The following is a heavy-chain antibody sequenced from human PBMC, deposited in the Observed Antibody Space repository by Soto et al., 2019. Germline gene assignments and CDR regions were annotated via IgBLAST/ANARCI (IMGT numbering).Heavy chain of an antibody. Sequence: EAQLVESGGGLVQPGGSLRLSCAASGFTFSDHYMDWFSQSPGKGLEWVGRIRNKANRYTTEYAASVKGRFTISRDDSRNSLYLQMNSLKTEDTAVYYCTRDYPLAPGTLDYWGQGTLVTVSS. CDR3: TRDYPLAPGTLDY. V-gene: IGHV3-72*01. CDR2: IRNKANRYTT. CDR1: GFTFSDHY. D-gene: IGHD6-13*01. J-gene: IGHJ4*01.